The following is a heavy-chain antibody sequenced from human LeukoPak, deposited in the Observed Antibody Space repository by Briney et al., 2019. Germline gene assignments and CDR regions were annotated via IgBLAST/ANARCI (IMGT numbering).Heavy chain of an antibody. CDR3: ARRTYSAAYWKHFDY. Sequence: TSESLSLTCAVYGGSFSGYYWSWIRQPPGKGLEWIGEINHSGSTNYNPSLKSRVTISVDTSKNQFSLKLNSVTAADTAVYFCARRTYSAAYWKHFDYWGQGTLVTVSS. CDR2: INHSGST. V-gene: IGHV4-34*01. D-gene: IGHD1-1*01. CDR1: GGSFSGYY. J-gene: IGHJ4*02.